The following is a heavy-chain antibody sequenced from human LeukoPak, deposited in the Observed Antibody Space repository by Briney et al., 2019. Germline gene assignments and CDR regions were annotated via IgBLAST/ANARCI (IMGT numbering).Heavy chain of an antibody. CDR1: GFTVGSAW. Sequence: GGSLRLSCAASGFTVGSAWMSWVRQAPGKGLEWVANIKPDGSEKYFADSVKGRFTISRDNAKNSVYLRMNSLRVEDTAVYYCASGYSSRWATFDYWGQGTLVTVSS. D-gene: IGHD6-13*01. V-gene: IGHV3-7*01. CDR2: IKPDGSEK. CDR3: ASGYSSRWATFDY. J-gene: IGHJ4*02.